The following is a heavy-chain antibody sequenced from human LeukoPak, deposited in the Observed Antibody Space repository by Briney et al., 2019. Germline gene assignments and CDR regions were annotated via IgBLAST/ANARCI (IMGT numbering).Heavy chain of an antibody. Sequence: ASVKVSCKASGYTFTGYYMHWVRQAPGQGLEWMGWISAYNGNTNYAQKLQGRVTMTTDTSTSTAYMELRSLRSDDTAVYYCARERDSSSWFFDYWGQGTLVTVSS. J-gene: IGHJ4*02. D-gene: IGHD6-13*01. V-gene: IGHV1-18*04. CDR1: GYTFTGYY. CDR3: ARERDSSSWFFDY. CDR2: ISAYNGNT.